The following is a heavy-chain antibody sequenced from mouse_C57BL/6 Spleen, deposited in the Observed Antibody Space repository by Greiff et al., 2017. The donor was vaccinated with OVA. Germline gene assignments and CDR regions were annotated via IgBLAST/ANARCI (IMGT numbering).Heavy chain of an antibody. D-gene: IGHD3-3*01. CDR1: GYTFTSYW. J-gene: IGHJ4*01. CDR2: IDPSDSYT. CDR3: ARRGLDAMDY. V-gene: IGHV1-69*01. Sequence: QVQLQQPGAELVMPGASVKLSCKASGYTFTSYWMHWVKQRPGQGLEWIGEIDPSDSYTNYNQKFKGKSTLTVDKSSSTAYMQLSSLTSEDSAVYYCARRGLDAMDYWGQGTSVTVSS.